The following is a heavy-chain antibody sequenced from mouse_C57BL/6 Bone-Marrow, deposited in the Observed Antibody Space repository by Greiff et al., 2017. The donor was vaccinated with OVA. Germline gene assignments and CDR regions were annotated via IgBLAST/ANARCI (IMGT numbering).Heavy chain of an antibody. CDR2: ISSGGDYI. Sequence: EVQLQEPGAGLVKPGASLKLSCAASGFTFSSYSMSWVRQTPEKRLEWVAYISSGGDYIYYTDTVKGRFTISRDNARNTPYLQMSSLKSEDTAMYYCTTEDSVYYDCDWYFDVWGTGTTVTVSS. CDR3: TTEDSVYYDCDWYFDV. CDR1: GFTFSSYS. V-gene: IGHV5-9-1*02. J-gene: IGHJ1*03. D-gene: IGHD2-4*01.